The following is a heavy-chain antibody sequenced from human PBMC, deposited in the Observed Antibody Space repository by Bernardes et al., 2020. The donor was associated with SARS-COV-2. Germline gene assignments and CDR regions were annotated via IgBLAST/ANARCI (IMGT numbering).Heavy chain of an antibody. CDR1: GFTFSSYG. V-gene: IGHV3-30*18. Sequence: GGSLRLSCAASGFTFSSYGMHWVRQAPGKGLEWVAVISYDGSNKYYADSVKGRFTISRDNSKNTLYLQMNSLRASDTAVYYCAKDRKYYDFWSGYFLSDDTYYYYYGMDVWGQGTTVTVSS. J-gene: IGHJ6*02. CDR3: AKDRKYYDFWSGYFLSDDTYYYYYGMDV. D-gene: IGHD3-3*01. CDR2: ISYDGSNK.